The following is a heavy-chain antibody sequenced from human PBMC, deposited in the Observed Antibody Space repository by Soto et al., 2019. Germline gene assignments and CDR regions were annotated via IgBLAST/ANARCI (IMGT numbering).Heavy chain of an antibody. CDR1: GFTFSSYS. V-gene: IGHV3-21*01. Sequence: EVQLVESGGGLVKPGGSLRLSCAASGFTFSSYSMNWVRQAPGKGLEWVSSISSSSSFIYYADSVKGRFTISRDNAKNSLYRQMNSLRAEDTAMFYCARSYDILTGYSGFDYWGQGTLVTVSS. CDR2: ISSSSSFI. D-gene: IGHD3-9*01. CDR3: ARSYDILTGYSGFDY. J-gene: IGHJ4*02.